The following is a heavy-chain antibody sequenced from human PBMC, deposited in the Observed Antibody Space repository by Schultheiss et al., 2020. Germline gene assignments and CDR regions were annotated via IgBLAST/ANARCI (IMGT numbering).Heavy chain of an antibody. V-gene: IGHV4-59*01. CDR1: GGSISSYY. Sequence: SETLSLTCTVSGGSISSYYWSWIRQPPGKGLEWIGYIYYSGSTNYNPSLKSRVTISVDTSKNQFSLKLSSVTAADTAVYYCAISEYYYDSSGYFQFDYWGKGTLVTVSS. D-gene: IGHD3-22*01. J-gene: IGHJ4*02. CDR3: AISEYYYDSSGYFQFDY. CDR2: IYYSGST.